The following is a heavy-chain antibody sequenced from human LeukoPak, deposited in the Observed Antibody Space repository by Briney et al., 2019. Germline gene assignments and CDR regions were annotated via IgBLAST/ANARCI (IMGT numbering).Heavy chain of an antibody. Sequence: PGGSLRLSCAASGFAFSNAWMSWVRQAPGKGLEWVGRIKSKTDGGTADYAAPVKGRFTISRDDSKNTLYLQMNSLKTEDTAVYYCARRGSGYYIVGYWGQGTLVTVSS. J-gene: IGHJ4*02. CDR2: IKSKTDGGTA. V-gene: IGHV3-15*01. CDR1: GFAFSNAW. CDR3: ARRGSGYYIVGY. D-gene: IGHD3-22*01.